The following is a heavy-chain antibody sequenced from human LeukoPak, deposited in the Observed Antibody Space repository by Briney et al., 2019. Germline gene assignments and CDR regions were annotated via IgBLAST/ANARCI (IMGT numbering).Heavy chain of an antibody. CDR1: GYTFTSYG. J-gene: IGHJ3*02. Sequence: ASVKVSCKASGYTFTSYGISWVRQAPGQGLEWMGWISAYNGNTNYAQKLQGRVTMTTDTSTSTAYMELRSLRSDDTAVYYCARGKDTAMVTSAFDIWGQGTMVTVSS. D-gene: IGHD5-18*01. V-gene: IGHV1-18*01. CDR3: ARGKDTAMVTSAFDI. CDR2: ISAYNGNT.